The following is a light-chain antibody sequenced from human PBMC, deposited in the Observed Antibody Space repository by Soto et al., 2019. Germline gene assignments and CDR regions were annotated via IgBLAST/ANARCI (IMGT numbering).Light chain of an antibody. CDR3: QQYHNWGLS. J-gene: IGKJ4*01. CDR2: GSS. V-gene: IGKV3D-15*01. Sequence: MVMTQSPAALSVSPGERVTLSCRASGNVGTNLAWYQQRPGQPPKLLIYGSSTRATGISATFSGSGSGTEFTFTISSMKSEESAVCYCQQYHNWGLSFGGGTKVDIK. CDR1: GNVGTN.